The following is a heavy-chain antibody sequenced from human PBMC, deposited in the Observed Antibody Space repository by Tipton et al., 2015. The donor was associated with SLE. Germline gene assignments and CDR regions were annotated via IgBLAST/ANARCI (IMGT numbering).Heavy chain of an antibody. D-gene: IGHD3-22*01. Sequence: TLSLTCAVYGGSFSDYYWSWIRQPPGKGLEWIGEINHSGSTNYNPSLKSRVTISVDTSKNQFSLKLTSVTAADTAVYYCARVYGSSYSHFGHWGQRTPVAVSP. CDR1: GGSFSDYY. CDR3: ARVYGSSYSHFGH. CDR2: INHSGST. J-gene: IGHJ4*02. V-gene: IGHV4-34*01.